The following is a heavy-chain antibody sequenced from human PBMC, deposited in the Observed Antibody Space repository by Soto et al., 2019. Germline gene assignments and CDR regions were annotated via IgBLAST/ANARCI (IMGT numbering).Heavy chain of an antibody. J-gene: IGHJ4*02. D-gene: IGHD5-12*01. V-gene: IGHV4-34*01. CDR2: IYDSGGT. Sequence: QVQLQQWGAGLLKPSETLSLTCAVYGGSVSGYYWNWIRQPPGKELEWIGEIYDSGGTNYNPSLKCRVSMSVDKSKNQFSLKLNSVTAADTAVYYCARSLNRVATIRGSSSVPGRCGQGTLVTVSS. CDR3: ARSLNRVATIRGSSSVPGR. CDR1: GGSVSGYY.